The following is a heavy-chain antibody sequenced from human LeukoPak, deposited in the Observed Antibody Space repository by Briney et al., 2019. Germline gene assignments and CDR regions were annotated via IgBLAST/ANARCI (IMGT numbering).Heavy chain of an antibody. V-gene: IGHV4-34*01. CDR1: GGSFSDYY. Sequence: NPSETLSLTCAVYGGSFSDYYWSWIRQPPGKGLEWIGEINHSGSTNYNPSLKSRVTISVDTSKNQSSLKLSSVTAADTAVYYCASSWLGYYFDYWGQGTLVTVSS. D-gene: IGHD5-12*01. CDR2: INHSGST. CDR3: ASSWLGYYFDY. J-gene: IGHJ4*02.